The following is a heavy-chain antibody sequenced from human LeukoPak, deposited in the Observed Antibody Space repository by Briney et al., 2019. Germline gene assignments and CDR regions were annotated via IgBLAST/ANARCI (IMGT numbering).Heavy chain of an antibody. D-gene: IGHD3-10*01. CDR1: GYTFTSYY. CDR2: INPRGGST. V-gene: IGHV1-46*01. J-gene: IGHJ4*02. Sequence: GASVKVSCKASGYTFTSYYMHWVRQAPGQGLEWMGVINPRGGSTSYAQKFQGRVTMTRDTSTYTLYMELSSLRSEDTAVYYCVRDPGFGELSPTYGGQGPLVSVSS. CDR3: VRDPGFGELSPTY.